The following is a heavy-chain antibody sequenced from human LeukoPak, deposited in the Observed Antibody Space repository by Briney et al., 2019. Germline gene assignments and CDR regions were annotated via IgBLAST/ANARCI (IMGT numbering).Heavy chain of an antibody. CDR1: GGTFSSYA. J-gene: IGHJ4*02. D-gene: IGHD3-10*01. Sequence: GSSVKVSCKASGGTFSSYAISWVRQAPGQGPEWMGRIIPIFGTANYAQKFQGRVTITTDESTSTAYMELSSLRSEDTAVYYCAREGFSGGSDYWGQGTLVTVSS. CDR3: AREGFSGGSDY. CDR2: IIPIFGTA. V-gene: IGHV1-69*05.